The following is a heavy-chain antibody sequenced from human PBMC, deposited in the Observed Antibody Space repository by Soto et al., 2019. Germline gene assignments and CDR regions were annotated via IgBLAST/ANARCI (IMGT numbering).Heavy chain of an antibody. CDR2: ISYDGSNK. Sequence: QVQLVESGGGVVQPGRSLRLSCAASGFTFSSYAMHWVRQAPGKGLEWVAVISYDGSNKYYADSVKGRFTISRDNSKNTLYLQMNSLRAEDTAVYYCARERSSSIAARRSIFDYWGQGTLVTASS. CDR1: GFTFSSYA. J-gene: IGHJ4*02. D-gene: IGHD6-6*01. V-gene: IGHV3-30-3*01. CDR3: ARERSSSIAARRSIFDY.